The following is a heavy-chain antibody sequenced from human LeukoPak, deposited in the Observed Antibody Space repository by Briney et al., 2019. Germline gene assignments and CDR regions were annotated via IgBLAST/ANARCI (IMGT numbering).Heavy chain of an antibody. CDR3: ARGSKLGPGGTGLYTS. V-gene: IGHV1-69*04. CDR2: IIPILGIA. Sequence: ASVKVSCKASGYTFTRYYMHWVRQAPGQGLEWMGRIIPILGIANYAQKFQGRVTITADKTTSTAYMELSSLRSEDTAVYYCARGSKLGPGGTGLYTSWGQGTLVTVSS. D-gene: IGHD2-15*01. J-gene: IGHJ4*02. CDR1: GYTFTRYY.